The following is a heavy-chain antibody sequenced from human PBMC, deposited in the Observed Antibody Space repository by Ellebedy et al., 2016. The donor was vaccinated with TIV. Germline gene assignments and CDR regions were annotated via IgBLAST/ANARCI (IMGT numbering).Heavy chain of an antibody. CDR2: IRSTGSDK. CDR1: GFTFSNYN. Sequence: PGGSLRLSCVASGFTFSNYNMNWVRQSPGKGLEWVSSIRSTGSDKYYAESVKGRFTISRDNAQNTLFLQMNSLRVEDTAVYYCARGWSTPDPWGQGTLVIVSS. D-gene: IGHD2-15*01. CDR3: ARGWSTPDP. J-gene: IGHJ5*02. V-gene: IGHV3-21*06.